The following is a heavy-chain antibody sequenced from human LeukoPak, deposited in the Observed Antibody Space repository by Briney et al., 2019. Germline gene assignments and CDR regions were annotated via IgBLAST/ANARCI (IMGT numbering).Heavy chain of an antibody. Sequence: PSETLSLTCAVYGGSFSGYYWSWIRQPPGKGLEWIGEINHSGSTNYNPSLKSRVTISVDTSKNQFSLKLSSVTAADTAVYYCARGPGPDYDILTGYYPGLDVWGQGTTVNVSS. V-gene: IGHV4-34*01. J-gene: IGHJ6*02. D-gene: IGHD3-9*01. CDR1: GGSFSGYY. CDR2: INHSGST. CDR3: ARGPGPDYDILTGYYPGLDV.